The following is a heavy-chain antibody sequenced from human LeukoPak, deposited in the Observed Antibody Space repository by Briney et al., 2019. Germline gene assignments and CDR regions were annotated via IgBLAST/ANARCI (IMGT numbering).Heavy chain of an antibody. CDR2: MNPNSGNT. Sequence: ASVKVSCKASGYTFTSYDINWVRQATGQGLEWMGWMNPNSGNTGYAQKFQGRVTMTRNTSISTAYMELSSLRSEDTAVYYCARAADYDILTGYYNSVDWFDPWGQGTLVTVSS. J-gene: IGHJ5*02. D-gene: IGHD3-9*01. CDR1: GYTFTSYD. CDR3: ARAADYDILTGYYNSVDWFDP. V-gene: IGHV1-8*01.